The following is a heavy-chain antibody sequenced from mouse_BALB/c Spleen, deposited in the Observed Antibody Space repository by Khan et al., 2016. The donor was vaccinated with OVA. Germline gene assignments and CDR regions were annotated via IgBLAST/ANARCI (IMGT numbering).Heavy chain of an antibody. J-gene: IGHJ4*01. CDR1: GYTFTTAG. Sequence: LVESGPELKKPGETVRISCKASGYTFTTAGIQWVQKMPGKGLKWIGWINTHSGVPKYAEDFKGRFAFSLEISVNTAYLQITHLKNEDTGTYFCARGGAAYYRNDGGAMEYWGQGTSGTVSS. V-gene: IGHV9-4*02. CDR3: ARGGAAYYRNDGGAMEY. CDR2: INTHSGVP. D-gene: IGHD2-14*01.